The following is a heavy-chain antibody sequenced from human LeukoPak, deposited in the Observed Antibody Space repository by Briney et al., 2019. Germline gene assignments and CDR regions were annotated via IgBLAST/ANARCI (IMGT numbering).Heavy chain of an antibody. J-gene: IGHJ4*02. CDR2: IYYSGST. Sequence: SETLSLTCTVSGGSVSSGSYYWSWIRQPPGKGLEWIGYIYYSGSTNYNPSLKSRVTISVDTSKNQFSLKLSSVTAADTAVYYCARDVGAGTDYWGQGILVTVPS. CDR3: ARDVGAGTDY. CDR1: GGSVSSGSYY. V-gene: IGHV4-61*01.